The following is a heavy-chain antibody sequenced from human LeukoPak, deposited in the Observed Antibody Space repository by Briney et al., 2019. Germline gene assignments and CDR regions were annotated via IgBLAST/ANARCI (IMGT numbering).Heavy chain of an antibody. CDR2: ISSSGSTI. CDR3: AELGITMIGGV. Sequence: PGGSPRLSCAAPGFTFSSYEMNWVRQAPGKGLEWVSYISSSGSTIYYADSVKGRFTISRDNAKNSLYLQMNSLRAEDTAVYYCAELGITMIGGVWGKGTTVTISS. D-gene: IGHD3-10*02. CDR1: GFTFSSYE. J-gene: IGHJ6*04. V-gene: IGHV3-48*03.